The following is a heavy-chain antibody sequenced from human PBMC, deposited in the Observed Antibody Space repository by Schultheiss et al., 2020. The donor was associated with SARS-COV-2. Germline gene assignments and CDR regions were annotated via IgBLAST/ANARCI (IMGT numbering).Heavy chain of an antibody. CDR1: GGSVSRYY. V-gene: IGHV4-59*02. J-gene: IGHJ6*02. CDR2: IYYSGST. D-gene: IGHD2-2*03. Sequence: SETLSLTCTVSGGSVSRYYWSWIRQSQGKRLEWIGNIYYSGSTNYNPSLKSRVTISVDTSKNQFSLKLSSVTAADTAVYYCARYASCVLDIVVVPAAINGMDVWGQGTTVTVSS. CDR3: ARYASCVLDIVVVPAAINGMDV.